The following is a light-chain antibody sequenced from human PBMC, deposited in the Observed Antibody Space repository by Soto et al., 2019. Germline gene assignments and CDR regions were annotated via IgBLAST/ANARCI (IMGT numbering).Light chain of an antibody. CDR2: DVS. CDR1: SNDVGGYNF. CDR3: CLYVGSHTVV. V-gene: IGLV2-11*01. J-gene: IGLJ2*01. Sequence: QSALTQPRSVSGSPGQSVTISCTGTSNDVGGYNFVSWYQQHPGKVPKLFIYDVSRRPSGVPDRFSGSKSGNTASLTISGFQAADEGGYYCCLYVGSHTVVLGGGT.